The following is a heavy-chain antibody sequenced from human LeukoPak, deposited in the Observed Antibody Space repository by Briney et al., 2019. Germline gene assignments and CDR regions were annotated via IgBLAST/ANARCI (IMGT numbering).Heavy chain of an antibody. CDR1: GGSISSYY. J-gene: IGHJ4*02. CDR2: IYYSGST. V-gene: IGHV4-59*01. CDR3: ARDNWGWGYFDY. Sequence: SETLSLTCTVSGGSISSYYWSWNRQPPGKGLEWIGYIYYSGSTNYNPSLKSRVTISVDTSKNQFSLKLSSVTAADTAVYYCARDNWGWGYFDYWGQGTLVTVSS. D-gene: IGHD7-27*01.